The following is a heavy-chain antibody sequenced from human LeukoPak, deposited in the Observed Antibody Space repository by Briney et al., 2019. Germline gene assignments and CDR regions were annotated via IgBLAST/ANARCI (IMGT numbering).Heavy chain of an antibody. CDR3: ARSNNDGAYLGVGFDY. CDR1: GYTFNNYA. D-gene: IGHD1-1*01. V-gene: IGHV7-4-1*04. Sequence: ASVKVSCKSSGYTFNNYAINWVRQAPGQGLEWMGWINTNTGNPTYARGFTGRFVFSSDTSVRMAYLQISSLKAEDTAVYHCARSNNDGAYLGVGFDYWGQGTLVTVSS. J-gene: IGHJ4*02. CDR2: INTNTGNP.